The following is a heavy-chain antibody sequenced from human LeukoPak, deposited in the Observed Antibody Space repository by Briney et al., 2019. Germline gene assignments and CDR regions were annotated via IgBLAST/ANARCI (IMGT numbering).Heavy chain of an antibody. CDR2: IYHSGST. D-gene: IGHD2-8*01. CDR3: ARDFCTNGVCYYFDY. V-gene: IGHV4-38-2*02. CDR1: GYSISSGYY. J-gene: IGHJ4*02. Sequence: TSETLSLTCTVSGYSISSGYYWGWIRQPPGKGLEWIGSIYHSGSTYYNPSLKSRVTISVDTSKNQFSLKLSSVTAADTAVYYCARDFCTNGVCYYFDYWGQGTLVTVSS.